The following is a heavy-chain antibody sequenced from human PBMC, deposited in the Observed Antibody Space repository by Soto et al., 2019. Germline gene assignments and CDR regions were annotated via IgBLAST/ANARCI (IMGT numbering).Heavy chain of an antibody. CDR3: ARGGQDFWSGPFDY. CDR2: INHSGST. Sequence: PSETLSLTCAVYGGSFSGYYWSWIRQPPGKGLEWIGEINHSGSTNYNPSLKSRVTISVDTSKNQFSLKLNSVTAADTAVYYCARGGQDFWSGPFDYWGQGALVTVSS. CDR1: GGSFSGYY. V-gene: IGHV4-34*01. D-gene: IGHD3-3*01. J-gene: IGHJ4*02.